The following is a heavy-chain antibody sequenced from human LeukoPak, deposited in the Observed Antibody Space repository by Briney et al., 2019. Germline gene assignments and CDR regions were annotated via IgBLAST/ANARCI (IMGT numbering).Heavy chain of an antibody. CDR3: ARLPNYDILTGPVGYFDY. J-gene: IGHJ4*02. V-gene: IGHV4-34*01. D-gene: IGHD3-9*01. CDR1: GGSFSGYY. Sequence: SETLSLTCAVYGGSFSGYYWSWIRQPPGKGLEWIGEINHSGSTNYNPSLKSRVTISVDTSKNQFSLKLSSVTAADTAVYYCARLPNYDILTGPVGYFDYWGQGTLVTVSS. CDR2: INHSGST.